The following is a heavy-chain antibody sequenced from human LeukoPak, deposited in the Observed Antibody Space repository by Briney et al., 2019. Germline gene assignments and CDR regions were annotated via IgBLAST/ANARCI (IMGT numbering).Heavy chain of an antibody. D-gene: IGHD3-22*01. V-gene: IGHV3-23*01. J-gene: IGHJ4*02. Sequence: GGSLRLSCAASGFTFSFTAMTWVRQTPGKGLEWVSSISGSGGSTYYADSVKGWFTISRDNSKNTVSLQMNSLRAEDTAVYYCAKNIAGSGYYYNDYWGQGILVTVSS. CDR1: GFTFSFTA. CDR2: ISGSGGST. CDR3: AKNIAGSGYYYNDY.